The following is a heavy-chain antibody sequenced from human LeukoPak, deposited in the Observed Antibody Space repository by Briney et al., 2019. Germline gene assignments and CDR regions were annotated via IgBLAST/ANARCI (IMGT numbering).Heavy chain of an antibody. CDR2: INHSGST. CDR1: GGSFSGYY. J-gene: IGHJ4*02. V-gene: IGHV4-34*01. Sequence: PSETLSLTCAGYGGSFSGYYWSWIRQPPGKGLEWSGEINHSGSTNYNPSLKSRVTISVDTSKTQLSLKLCSVTAADTAVYYCARGYCSSTSCLYYFDYWGQGTLVTVSS. CDR3: ARGYCSSTSCLYYFDY. D-gene: IGHD2-2*01.